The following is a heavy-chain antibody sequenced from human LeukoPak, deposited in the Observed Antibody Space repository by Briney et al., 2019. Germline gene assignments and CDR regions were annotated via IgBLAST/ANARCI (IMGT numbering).Heavy chain of an antibody. D-gene: IGHD2-2*01. Sequence: PGGSLRLSCAASGFTFSSYSMNWVRQAPGKGLEWVSSISSSSSYIYYADSVKGRFTISRDNAKNSLYLQMNSLRAEDTAVYYCARVCSSTTCYLGVRGDYWGQGTLVTVSS. V-gene: IGHV3-21*01. CDR3: ARVCSSTTCYLGVRGDY. CDR2: ISSSSSYI. J-gene: IGHJ4*02. CDR1: GFTFSSYS.